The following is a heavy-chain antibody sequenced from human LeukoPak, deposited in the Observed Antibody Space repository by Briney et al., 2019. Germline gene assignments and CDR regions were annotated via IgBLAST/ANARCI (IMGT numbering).Heavy chain of an antibody. CDR2: IYTSGST. V-gene: IGHV4-61*02. D-gene: IGHD1-26*01. CDR3: ARGYSGSHSY. J-gene: IGHJ4*02. CDR1: AGSISSGSYY. Sequence: SETLSLTCTVSAGSISSGSYYWSWIRQPAGKGLEWIGRIYTSGSTNYNPSLKSRVTISVDTSKNQFSLKLSSVTAADTAVYYCARGYSGSHSYWGQGTLVTVSS.